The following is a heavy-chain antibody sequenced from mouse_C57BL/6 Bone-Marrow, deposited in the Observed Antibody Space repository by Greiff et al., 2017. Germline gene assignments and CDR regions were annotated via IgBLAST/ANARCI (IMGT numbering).Heavy chain of an antibody. J-gene: IGHJ2*01. CDR2: ISYDGSN. V-gene: IGHV3-6*01. D-gene: IGHD1-1*01. CDR3: AREGNGLDY. CDR1: GYSITSGYY. Sequence: EVKLQESGPGLVKPSQSLSLTCSVTGYSITSGYYWNWIRQFPGNKLEWMGYISYDGSNNYNPSLKNRISITRDTSKNQFFLKLNSVTTEDTATXYCAREGNGLDYWGQGTTLTVSS.